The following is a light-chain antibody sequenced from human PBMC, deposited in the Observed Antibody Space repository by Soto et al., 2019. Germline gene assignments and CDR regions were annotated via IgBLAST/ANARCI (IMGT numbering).Light chain of an antibody. J-gene: IGKJ1*01. CDR1: QTIFNHKNY. CDR2: WAS. V-gene: IGKV4-1*01. Sequence: DIVMTQSPDSLAVSLGERATINCKSSQTIFNHKNYLAWYQQRPGQPPRLLMYWASTRAYGVPDRFSGSGSGTDFTLTISSLQAEDVAVYSCHQYFTSPQTFGQGTKVEIK. CDR3: HQYFTSPQT.